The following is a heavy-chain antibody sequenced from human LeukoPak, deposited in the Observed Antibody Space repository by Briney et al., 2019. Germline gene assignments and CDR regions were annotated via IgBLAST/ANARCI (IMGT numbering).Heavy chain of an antibody. CDR2: INANSGGT. Sequence: GASVKVSCKASGYTFTGYYIHWVRQAPGQGLEWMGWINANSGGTNYAQNFQGRVTMTRDTFISTAYMELSRLRSDDTAVYYCTRGEVGGIAMVRGARAFDQWGQGTLVTVSS. J-gene: IGHJ4*02. CDR3: TRGEVGGIAMVRGARAFDQ. CDR1: GYTFTGYY. V-gene: IGHV1-2*02. D-gene: IGHD3-10*01.